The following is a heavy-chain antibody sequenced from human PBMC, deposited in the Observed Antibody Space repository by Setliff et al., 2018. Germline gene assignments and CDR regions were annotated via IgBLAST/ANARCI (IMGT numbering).Heavy chain of an antibody. CDR3: ARVGVMSDSDVFDI. CDR2: IFPADSDT. Sequence: AGESLKISCKGSGYRFSSYWIGWVRQMPGKGLEWIGIIFPADSDTRDSPSFQGQVTISADKSISTAYVQWRSLNASDTAMYYCARVGVMSDSDVFDIWGQGTMVTVSS. CDR1: GYRFSSYW. V-gene: IGHV5-51*01. D-gene: IGHD2-21*02. J-gene: IGHJ3*02.